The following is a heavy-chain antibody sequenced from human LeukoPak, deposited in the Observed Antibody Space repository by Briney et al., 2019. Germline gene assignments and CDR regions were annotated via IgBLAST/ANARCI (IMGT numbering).Heavy chain of an antibody. CDR2: ISYDGNNK. CDR3: AKAKSKLGIWYAFDI. J-gene: IGHJ3*02. D-gene: IGHD7-27*01. CDR1: GFTFSSYG. V-gene: IGHV3-30*18. Sequence: GGSLRLSCAASGFTFSSYGMHWVRQAPGKGLEWVAVISYDGNNKYYADSVKGRFTISRDNSKNTLYLQMNSLRAEDTAVYYCAKAKSKLGIWYAFDIWGQGTMVTVSS.